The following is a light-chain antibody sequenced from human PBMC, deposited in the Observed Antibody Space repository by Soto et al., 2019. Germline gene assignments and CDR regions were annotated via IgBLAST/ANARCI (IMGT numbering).Light chain of an antibody. CDR3: QQYAGLPYT. V-gene: IGKV3-20*01. J-gene: IGKJ2*01. CDR1: QSVSSSY. Sequence: EIVLTQSPGTLSLSPGERATLSCRASQSVSSSYLAWYQQKPGQAPRLLIYGASSRATSIPDRFSGSGSGTDFTLTISRLEPEDFAVYYCQQYAGLPYTFGQGTKLEIK. CDR2: GAS.